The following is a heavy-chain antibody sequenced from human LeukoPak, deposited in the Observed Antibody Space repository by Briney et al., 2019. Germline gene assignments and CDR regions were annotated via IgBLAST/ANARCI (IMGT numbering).Heavy chain of an antibody. D-gene: IGHD3-10*01. CDR2: INPNSGGT. CDR3: ARVAAMVRGVIILYHFDY. J-gene: IGHJ4*02. Sequence: GASVKVSCKASGYTFTSYDINWVRQATGQGLEWMGRINPNSGGTNYAQKFQGRVTMTRDTSISTAYMELSRLRSDDTAVYYCARVAAMVRGVIILYHFDYWGQGTLVTVSS. CDR1: GYTFTSYD. V-gene: IGHV1-2*06.